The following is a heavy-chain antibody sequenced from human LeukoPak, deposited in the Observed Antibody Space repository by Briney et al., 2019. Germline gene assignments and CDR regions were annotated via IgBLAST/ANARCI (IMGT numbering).Heavy chain of an antibody. V-gene: IGHV4-61*01. CDR1: GGSVSSGSYY. CDR3: VRDLVATIDHYYYGMDV. Sequence: SETLSLTCIVSGGSVSSGSYYWSWIRQPPGKGLEWIGYIYNSVRTNYNPSLKSRVTISVDTSKNQLSLKLSSVSAADTAVYFCVRDLVATIDHYYYGMDVWGQGTTVTVSS. D-gene: IGHD5-12*01. CDR2: IYNSVRT. J-gene: IGHJ6*02.